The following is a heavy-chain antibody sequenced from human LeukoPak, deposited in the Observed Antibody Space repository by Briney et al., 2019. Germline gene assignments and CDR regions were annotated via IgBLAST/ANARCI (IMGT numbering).Heavy chain of an antibody. CDR3: ASKPVGYSYGSSDY. D-gene: IGHD5-18*01. V-gene: IGHV3-9*01. CDR2: INWRSDEI. CDR1: GFAFDNYA. Sequence: PGRSLRLSCSASGFAFDNYAMHWVRQAPMKGLEWVASINWRSDEIGYADSVKGRFTISRDNAKNSLYLQMNSLRAEDTAVYYCASKPVGYSYGSSDYWGQGTLVTVSS. J-gene: IGHJ4*02.